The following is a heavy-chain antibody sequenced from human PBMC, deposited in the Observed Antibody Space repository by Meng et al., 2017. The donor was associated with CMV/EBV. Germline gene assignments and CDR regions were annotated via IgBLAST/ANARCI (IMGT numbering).Heavy chain of an antibody. V-gene: IGHV4-34*01. D-gene: IGHD2-2*02. J-gene: IGHJ2*01. CDR2: INHSGST. CDR1: SFRGYC. Sequence: SFRGYCWSWIRQPPKKGLEWIGGINHSGSTNYNPSLKNRVTISVDTSKNQFSLKLRSVTAADTAVYYCARGEIVVVPAAIRFNWYFDLWGRGTLVTVSS. CDR3: ARGEIVVVPAAIRFNWYFDL.